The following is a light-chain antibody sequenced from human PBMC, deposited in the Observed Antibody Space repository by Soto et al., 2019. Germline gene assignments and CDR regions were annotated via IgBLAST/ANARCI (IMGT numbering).Light chain of an antibody. Sequence: DIQMTQSPSTLFASVGDRVTITCRASQSVRNWLAWYQQKPGRAPKLLIYDASSLESGVPSRFSGSGSGTEFTLTISSLQPDDFATYYCQQYNSYGTFGQGTKVDIK. V-gene: IGKV1-5*01. CDR1: QSVRNW. CDR2: DAS. CDR3: QQYNSYGT. J-gene: IGKJ1*01.